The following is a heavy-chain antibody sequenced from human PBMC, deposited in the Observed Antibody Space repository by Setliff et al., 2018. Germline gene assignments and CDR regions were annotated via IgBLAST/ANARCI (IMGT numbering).Heavy chain of an antibody. Sequence: ASVKISCKASGYTFTSYDINWVRQATGQGLEWMGWMNPNSGNTGYAQKFQGRVTMTRNTSISTAYMELSSLRSEDTAVYYCASTYYYGSGSRYAFDIWGQGTMVTVSS. J-gene: IGHJ3*02. D-gene: IGHD3-10*01. CDR1: GYTFTSYD. CDR2: MNPNSGNT. V-gene: IGHV1-8*01. CDR3: ASTYYYGSGSRYAFDI.